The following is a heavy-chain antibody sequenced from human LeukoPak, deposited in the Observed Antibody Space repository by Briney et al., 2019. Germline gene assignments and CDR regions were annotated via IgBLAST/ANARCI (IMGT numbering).Heavy chain of an antibody. V-gene: IGHV3-7*01. CDR1: GFIFGASW. D-gene: IGHD2-2*01. CDR3: ARDLGYYATDY. J-gene: IGHJ4*02. Sequence: GGSLRLSCTGPGFIFGASWMTWVRQPPGRGLEWVANIGPGGDGEHYVDSVMGRFTISRDSGKSSIYLQMDSLRDEDTAVYYCARDLGYYATDYWGQGTLVTVSS. CDR2: IGPGGDGE.